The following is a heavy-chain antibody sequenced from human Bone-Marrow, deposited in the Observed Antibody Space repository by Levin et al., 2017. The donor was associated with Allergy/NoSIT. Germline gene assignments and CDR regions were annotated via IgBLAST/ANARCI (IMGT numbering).Heavy chain of an antibody. D-gene: IGHD1-1*01. CDR3: AKGGWNEPNYYFGMDV. CDR2: ISYDGTEK. V-gene: IGHV3-30*18. CDR1: GFTFSSHA. J-gene: IGHJ6*02. Sequence: GGSLRLSCAAAGFTFSSHAMHWVRQAPGKGLEWVSIISYDGTEKYFEDSVKGRFTISRDNSNNTVWPEMHSLTTEDTAVYYCAKGGWNEPNYYFGMDVWGQGTTVIVSS.